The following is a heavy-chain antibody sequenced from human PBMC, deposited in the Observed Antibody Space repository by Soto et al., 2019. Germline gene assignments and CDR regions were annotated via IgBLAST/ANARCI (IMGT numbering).Heavy chain of an antibody. J-gene: IGHJ4*02. CDR1: GFTFSSYS. Sequence: EVQLVESGGGLVKPGGSLRLSCAASGFTFSSYSMNWVRQAPGKGLEWVSSISSTSSYIYYADSVKGRFTISRDNAKNSLYLQMNSLRAEDTAVYYCAGVGREIFDYWGQGTLVTVSS. CDR3: AGVGREIFDY. CDR2: ISSTSSYI. V-gene: IGHV3-21*01.